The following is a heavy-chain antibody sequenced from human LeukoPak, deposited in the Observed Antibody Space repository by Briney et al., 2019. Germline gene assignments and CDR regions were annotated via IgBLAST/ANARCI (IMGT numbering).Heavy chain of an antibody. CDR2: IYYSGST. D-gene: IGHD2-2*01. V-gene: IGHV4-59*01. CDR1: GGSISSYY. CDR3: ARAGGYCSSTSCEFDY. Sequence: SETLSLTCTVSGGSISSYYWSWIRLPPGKGLEWIGDIYYSGSTNYNPSLKSRVTISIDTSKNQFSLKLNSVTAADTAVYYCARAGGYCSSTSCEFDYWGQGTPVTVSS. J-gene: IGHJ4*02.